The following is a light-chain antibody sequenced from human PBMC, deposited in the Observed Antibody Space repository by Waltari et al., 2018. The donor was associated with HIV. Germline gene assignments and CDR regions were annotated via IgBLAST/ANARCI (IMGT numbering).Light chain of an antibody. CDR3: QSYDTSNSHWV. J-gene: IGLJ3*02. CDR1: SGSIASNY. CDR2: QNN. V-gene: IGLV6-57*03. Sequence: FILTQPHSVSGSPGKTVNISCTRSSGSIASNYVQWFQQRPGRAPIHGIYQNNQRASGVSDRFSGSSDRSSNSASLTISGLKTEDEADFFCQSYDTSNSHWVFGGGTKLTVL.